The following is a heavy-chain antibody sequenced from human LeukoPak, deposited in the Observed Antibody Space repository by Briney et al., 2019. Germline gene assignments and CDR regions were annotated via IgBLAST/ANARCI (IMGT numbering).Heavy chain of an antibody. V-gene: IGHV4-59*12. CDR1: GVAISSYY. D-gene: IGHD3-22*01. J-gene: IGHJ3*02. CDR2: IYYSVST. CDR3: ARDLDYYDSSGYFFDI. Sequence: SETLSLTCTVSGVAISSYYWSWIRQPPGKGLEWIGYIYYSVSTNNNPSLKSRVTISVDTSKNQLSLRLSSVTAADTAVYYCARDLDYYDSSGYFFDIWGQGTMVTVSS.